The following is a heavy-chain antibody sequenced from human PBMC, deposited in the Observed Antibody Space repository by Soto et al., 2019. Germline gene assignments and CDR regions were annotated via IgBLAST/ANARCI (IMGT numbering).Heavy chain of an antibody. Sequence: ASVKVSCKXSRYTFTTYYMHWVRQAPGQGLEWMGIINPSGVTTSYAQKFQGRVTMTRDTSTSTVYMELSSLRSEDTAVYYCARRFITDYNDGSGNNAVDFWGQGTMVTVSS. CDR3: ARRFITDYNDGSGNNAVDF. CDR2: INPSGVTT. V-gene: IGHV1-46*01. CDR1: RYTFTTYY. D-gene: IGHD3-22*01. J-gene: IGHJ3*01.